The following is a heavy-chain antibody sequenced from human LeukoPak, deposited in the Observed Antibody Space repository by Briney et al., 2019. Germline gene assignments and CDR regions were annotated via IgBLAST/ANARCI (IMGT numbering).Heavy chain of an antibody. Sequence: ASVKVSCKASGYTFTSYYMHWVRQAPGQGLEWMGIINPSGGSTSYAQKFQGRVTTTRDTSTSTVYMELSSLRSEDTAVYYCARDLGLYSGYDPFDYWGQGTLVTVSS. CDR3: ARDLGLYSGYDPFDY. J-gene: IGHJ4*02. CDR2: INPSGGST. V-gene: IGHV1-46*01. CDR1: GYTFTSYY. D-gene: IGHD5-12*01.